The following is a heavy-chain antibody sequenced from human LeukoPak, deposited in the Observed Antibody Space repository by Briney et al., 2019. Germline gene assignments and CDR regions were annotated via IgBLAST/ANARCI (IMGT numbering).Heavy chain of an antibody. Sequence: GGSLRLSCTASGFTFSGYAMHWVRQAPGKGLEWVAVISYDGSNKYYADSVKGRFTISRDNSKNTLYLQMNSLRAEDTAVYYCARDGGAVAGTGFDYWGQGTLVTVSS. D-gene: IGHD6-19*01. CDR2: ISYDGSNK. V-gene: IGHV3-30*01. CDR1: GFTFSGYA. CDR3: ARDGGAVAGTGFDY. J-gene: IGHJ4*02.